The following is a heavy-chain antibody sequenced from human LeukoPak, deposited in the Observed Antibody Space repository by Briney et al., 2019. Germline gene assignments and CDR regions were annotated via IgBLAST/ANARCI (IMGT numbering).Heavy chain of an antibody. CDR2: ISSSSSTI. Sequence: GGSLRLSCAASGFAFSSYSMNWVRQVPGKGLEWVSYISSSSSTIYYADSVKGRFTISRDNAKNSLYLQMNSLRAEDTAVYYCARVMGMYSSSWPFDYWGQGTLVTVSS. J-gene: IGHJ4*02. V-gene: IGHV3-48*04. CDR3: ARVMGMYSSSWPFDY. CDR1: GFAFSSYS. D-gene: IGHD6-13*01.